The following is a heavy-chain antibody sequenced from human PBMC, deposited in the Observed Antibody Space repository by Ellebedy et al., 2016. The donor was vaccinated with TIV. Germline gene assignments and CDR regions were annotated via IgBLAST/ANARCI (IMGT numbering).Heavy chain of an antibody. Sequence: MPGGSLRLSCAVNGASFNGYYWSWIRQPPGKGLEWIGQISPSGISNYNPSLKSRLTISLDMSKIHFSLKLSSVTAADTALYYCARWTNHVYNDAFDIWGQGTMVTVSS. CDR2: ISPSGIS. J-gene: IGHJ3*02. CDR1: GASFNGYY. V-gene: IGHV4-34*01. D-gene: IGHD5-24*01. CDR3: ARWTNHVYNDAFDI.